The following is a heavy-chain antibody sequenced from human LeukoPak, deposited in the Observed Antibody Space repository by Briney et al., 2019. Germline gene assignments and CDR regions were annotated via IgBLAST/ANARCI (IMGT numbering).Heavy chain of an antibody. J-gene: IGHJ4*02. CDR2: INGDGSAT. D-gene: IGHD7-27*01. CDR1: GFTFSGHW. CDR3: ARDINWGQVDY. Sequence: GGSLRLSCAASGFTFSGHWVYWLRQAPGKGLAWVSRINGDGSATNYAGSMKGRFTISRDNAKNILYLQMNGLREDDTAVYYCARDINWGQVDYWGQGTLVTVSS. V-gene: IGHV3-74*01.